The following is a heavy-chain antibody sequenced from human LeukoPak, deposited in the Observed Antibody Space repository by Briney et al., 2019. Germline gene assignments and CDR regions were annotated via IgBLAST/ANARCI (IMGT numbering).Heavy chain of an antibody. Sequence: GGSLRLSCAASGFTFSSYEMNWVRQAPGKGLEWVSYISSSGSTIYYADSVKGRFTISRDNAKNSLYPQMNSLRAEDTAVYYCARVREDSMDVWGQGTTVTVSS. D-gene: IGHD1-26*01. V-gene: IGHV3-48*03. CDR3: ARVREDSMDV. CDR2: ISSSGSTI. CDR1: GFTFSSYE. J-gene: IGHJ6*02.